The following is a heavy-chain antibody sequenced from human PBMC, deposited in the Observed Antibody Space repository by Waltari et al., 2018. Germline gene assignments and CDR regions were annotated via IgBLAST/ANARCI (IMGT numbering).Heavy chain of an antibody. V-gene: IGHV1-2*02. CDR2: INAISGDT. J-gene: IGHJ6*03. CDR1: RYTFIAQH. CDR3: ARDREATYNVYYYYMDV. D-gene: IGHD1-1*01. Sequence: QLPLVQTGPEANEPGASVEVSCKAYRYTFIAQHILWMRQAPGQGLEWMGWINAISGDTNNAQKFEGRVTMTRDTSISTAYMELSRLRSDDTAMYYCARDREATYNVYYYYMDVWGKGTTVTVSS.